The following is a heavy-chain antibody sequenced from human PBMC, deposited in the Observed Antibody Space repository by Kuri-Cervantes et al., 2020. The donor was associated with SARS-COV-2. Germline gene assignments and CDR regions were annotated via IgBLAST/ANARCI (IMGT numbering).Heavy chain of an antibody. D-gene: IGHD2-21*01. V-gene: IGHV3-30-3*01. J-gene: IGHJ4*02. Sequence: LSLTCAASGFTFNNYAMHWVRQTPGEGLEWVAITSYDGTSKYYADSVKGRFTTSRDNSKNTLYLQMNNLRGDDTAVYFCSRGRVGVQDFWGQGTLVTVSS. CDR3: SRGRVGVQDF. CDR1: GFTFNNYA. CDR2: TSYDGTSK.